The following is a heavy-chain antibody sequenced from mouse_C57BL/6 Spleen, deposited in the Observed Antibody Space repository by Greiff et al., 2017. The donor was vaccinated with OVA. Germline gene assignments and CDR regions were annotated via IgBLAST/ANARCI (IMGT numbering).Heavy chain of an antibody. CDR3: AREASPRGNYFDY. V-gene: IGHV5-4*01. CDR2: ISDGGSYT. CDR1: GFTFSSYA. D-gene: IGHD6-1*01. Sequence: EVNVVESGGGLVKPGGSLKLSCAASGFTFSSYAMSWVRQTPEKRLEWVATISDGGSYTYYPANVKGRFTISRDNAKNNLYLQMSHLKSEDTAMYYCAREASPRGNYFDYWGQGTTLTVSS. J-gene: IGHJ2*01.